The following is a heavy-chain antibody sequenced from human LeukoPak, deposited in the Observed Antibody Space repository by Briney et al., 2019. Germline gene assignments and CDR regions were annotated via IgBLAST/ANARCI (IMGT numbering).Heavy chain of an antibody. CDR3: AKISQRHYYGSGSAGDY. CDR2: ISSSSYI. V-gene: IGHV3-21*04. D-gene: IGHD3-10*01. J-gene: IGHJ4*02. Sequence: GGSLRLSCAASGFTFSSYSMNWVRQAPGKGLEWVSSISSSSYIYYADSVKGRFTISRDNAKNTLYLQMNSLRAEDTAVYYCAKISQRHYYGSGSAGDYWGQGTLVTVSS. CDR1: GFTFSSYS.